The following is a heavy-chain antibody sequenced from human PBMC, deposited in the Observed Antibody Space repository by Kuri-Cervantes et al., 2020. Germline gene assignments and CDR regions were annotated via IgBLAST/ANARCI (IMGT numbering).Heavy chain of an antibody. Sequence: GGSLRLSCAASGFTFSSYAMHWVRQAPGKGLEWVAVISYDGSNKYYADSVKGRFTISRDNSKNTLHLQMNSLRAEDTAVYYCARETVPNLGYFDYWGQGTLVTVSS. CDR2: ISYDGSNK. V-gene: IGHV3-30*07. D-gene: IGHD4-17*01. J-gene: IGHJ4*02. CDR3: ARETVPNLGYFDY. CDR1: GFTFSSYA.